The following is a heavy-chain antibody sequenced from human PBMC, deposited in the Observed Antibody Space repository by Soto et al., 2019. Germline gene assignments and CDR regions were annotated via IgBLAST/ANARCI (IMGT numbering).Heavy chain of an antibody. J-gene: IGHJ4*02. CDR1: GFTFNTYS. V-gene: IGHV3-23*01. D-gene: IGHD6-13*01. CDR2: ISGSGAGT. CDR3: AKGSTSSSWYKGDY. Sequence: EVQLLESGGVLVQPGGSLTLSCAASGFTFNTYSMTWVRQAPGKGLEWVSTISGSGAGTYYADSVKGRFTIFRDNSKDKLYLQMNSLGIEDTALYYCAKGSTSSSWYKGDYWGQGTLVTVSS.